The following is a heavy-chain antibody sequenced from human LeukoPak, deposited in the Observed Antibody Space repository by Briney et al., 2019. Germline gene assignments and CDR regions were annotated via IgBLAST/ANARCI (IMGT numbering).Heavy chain of an antibody. J-gene: IGHJ4*02. CDR3: ASTMYSSGWPYFDY. CDR1: GGSISSGGYY. D-gene: IGHD6-19*01. V-gene: IGHV4-61*08. Sequence: SETLSLTCAVSGGSISSGGYYWSWIRQPPGKGLEWVGYIYYSGSTNYNPSLKSRVTISVDTSKNQFSLKLSSVTAADTAVYYCASTMYSSGWPYFDYWGQGTLVTVSS. CDR2: IYYSGST.